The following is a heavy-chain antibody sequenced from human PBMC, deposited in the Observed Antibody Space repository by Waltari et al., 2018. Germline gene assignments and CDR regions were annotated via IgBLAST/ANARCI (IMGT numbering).Heavy chain of an antibody. D-gene: IGHD2-2*01. CDR1: GFRFSYYY. V-gene: IGHV3-11*06. CDR3: ARGPPTLTSTTFQSDS. CDR2: ISSTGRNT. Sequence: QERLVEAGGGLVQAGGSLGLSCGASGFRFSYYYMRWIRQAPGKGLEWVADISSTGRNTDYGDSVRGRFTISRDNTKNSLYLQMHSLRVEDTAVYFCARGPPTLTSTTFQSDSWGQGTLVTVSS. J-gene: IGHJ5*02.